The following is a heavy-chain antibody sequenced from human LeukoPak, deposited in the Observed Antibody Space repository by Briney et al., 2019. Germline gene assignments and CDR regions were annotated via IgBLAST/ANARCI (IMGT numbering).Heavy chain of an antibody. J-gene: IGHJ4*02. D-gene: IGHD1-26*01. V-gene: IGHV5-51*01. CDR2: IYPGDSDT. Sequence: GASLQTSCQASGCRFTTYWLAWVRPMPGKGLEWMGIIYPGDSDTRYSPSFQGQVTISADKSISTASLQLSSLKASDTAMYYCARLDAYSGSYGVDYWGQGTLVTVS. CDR3: ARLDAYSGSYGVDY. CDR1: GCRFTTYW.